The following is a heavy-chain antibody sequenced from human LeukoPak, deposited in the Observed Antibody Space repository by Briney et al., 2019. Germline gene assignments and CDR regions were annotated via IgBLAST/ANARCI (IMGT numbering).Heavy chain of an antibody. Sequence: GGSLRLSCAASGFTFSSYAMSRVRQPPGKGLEWVSAISGTGDSTYYADSVTGRFTISRDNSKNTVYLEMNSLRAEDTAVYYCARDLKTSGWYGDFDYWGQGTLVTVSS. CDR2: ISGTGDST. J-gene: IGHJ4*02. CDR1: GFTFSSYA. V-gene: IGHV3-23*01. CDR3: ARDLKTSGWYGDFDY. D-gene: IGHD6-19*01.